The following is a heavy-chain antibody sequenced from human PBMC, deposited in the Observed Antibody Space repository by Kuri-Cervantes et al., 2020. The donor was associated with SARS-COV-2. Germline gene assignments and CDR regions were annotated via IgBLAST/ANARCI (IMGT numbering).Heavy chain of an antibody. CDR2: ISYDGNNK. Sequence: GESLKISCAASGFNFSSYGMHWVRQAPGKGLEWVAFISYDGNNKKCIASGKGRFTISRDNSQNKLYLQMRSLRPEDTAMYYCAKDGAGAHDFWGQGTLVTVSS. D-gene: IGHD4/OR15-4a*01. CDR1: GFNFSSYG. CDR3: AKDGAGAHDF. J-gene: IGHJ4*02. V-gene: IGHV3-30*18.